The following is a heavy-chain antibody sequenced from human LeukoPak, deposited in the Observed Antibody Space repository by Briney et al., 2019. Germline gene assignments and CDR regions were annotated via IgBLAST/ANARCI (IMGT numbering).Heavy chain of an antibody. D-gene: IGHD3-10*01. V-gene: IGHV4-30-4*08. Sequence: KPSETLSLTCTVSGGSISSGDYYWSWIRQPPGKGLEWIGYIYYSGSTYYNPSLKSRVTISVDTSKNQFSLKLSSVTAADTAVYYCASGPRFFALTEGSYSAYWGQGTLVTVSS. CDR1: GGSISSGDYY. CDR2: IYYSGST. CDR3: ASGPRFFALTEGSYSAY. J-gene: IGHJ4*02.